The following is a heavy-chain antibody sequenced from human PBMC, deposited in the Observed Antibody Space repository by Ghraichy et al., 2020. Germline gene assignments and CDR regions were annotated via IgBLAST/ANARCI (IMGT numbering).Heavy chain of an antibody. CDR1: GFSFNNYW. J-gene: IGHJ4*02. D-gene: IGHD2-15*01. Sequence: GGSLRLSCAASGFSFNNYWMHWVRQAPGKGLVWVSRINSDGRGTIYADSVKGRFTISRDNARNTLYLQMNSLRAEDTAVYYCAREYCRGGRCFFGTGGSHFDNWGQGTLVTVSS. V-gene: IGHV3-74*01. CDR2: INSDGRGT. CDR3: AREYCRGGRCFFGTGGSHFDN.